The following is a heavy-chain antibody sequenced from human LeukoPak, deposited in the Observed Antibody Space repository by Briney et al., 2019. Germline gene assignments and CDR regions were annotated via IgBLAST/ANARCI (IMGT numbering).Heavy chain of an antibody. V-gene: IGHV3-23*01. Sequence: SGGSLRLSCAASGFTFSSYAMSWVRQAPGKGLEWVSAISGSGGSTYYADSVKGRFTISSDNSKNTLYLQMNSLRAEDTAVYYCAKDRGSGWYLGYFDYWGQGTLVTVSS. J-gene: IGHJ4*02. CDR2: ISGSGGST. D-gene: IGHD6-19*01. CDR1: GFTFSSYA. CDR3: AKDRGSGWYLGYFDY.